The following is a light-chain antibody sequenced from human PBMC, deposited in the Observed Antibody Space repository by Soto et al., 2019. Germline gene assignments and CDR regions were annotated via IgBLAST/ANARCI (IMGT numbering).Light chain of an antibody. V-gene: IGLV2-14*01. J-gene: IGLJ1*01. Sequence: QSALTQPASVSGSPGQSITISCTGTSSDVGGYNYVSRYQQHPGKAPKHMIYDVSNRPSGVSNRSSGSKSGNTASLTISGLQAEDEADYYCSSYTSSSTLYVFGTGTKVTVL. CDR1: SSDVGGYNY. CDR2: DVS. CDR3: SSYTSSSTLYV.